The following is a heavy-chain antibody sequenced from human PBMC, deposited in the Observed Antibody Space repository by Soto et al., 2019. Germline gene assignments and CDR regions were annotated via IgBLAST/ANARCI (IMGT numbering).Heavy chain of an antibody. V-gene: IGHV1-69*13. CDR2: IIPIFGTA. Sequence: SVKVSCKASGGTFSRYAISWVRQAPGQGLEWMGGIIPIFGTANYAQKFQGRVTITADESTSTAYMGLSSLRFEDTAVYYCARAIVGPTTTGWLDPWGQGTLVTVSS. D-gene: IGHD1-26*01. J-gene: IGHJ5*02. CDR1: GGTFSRYA. CDR3: ARAIVGPTTTGWLDP.